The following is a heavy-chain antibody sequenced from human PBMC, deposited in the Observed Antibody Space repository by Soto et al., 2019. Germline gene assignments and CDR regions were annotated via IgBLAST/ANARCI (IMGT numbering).Heavy chain of an antibody. D-gene: IGHD3-3*01. CDR3: ARHPSPYDFWSGSYNWLDP. CDR2: IYPGDSDT. V-gene: IGHV5-51*01. Sequence: PGESLKISCKGSGYSFTSYWIGWVRQMPGKGLEWMGIIYPGDSDTRYSPSFQGQVTISADKSISTAYLQWSSLKASDTAMYYCARHPSPYDFWSGSYNWLDPWGQGTLVTVSS. J-gene: IGHJ5*02. CDR1: GYSFTSYW.